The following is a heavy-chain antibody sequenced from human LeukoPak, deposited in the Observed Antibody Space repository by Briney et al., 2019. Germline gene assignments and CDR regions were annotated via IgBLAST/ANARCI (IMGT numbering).Heavy chain of an antibody. Sequence: PGGSLRLSCAASGFTFSNTAMSWVRQAPGKGLEWVSSISASGGSTSYADSVKVRFTFYRDNSKNTLYLQMNSLRVEDTAVYDCATRIGVARYWYFDLWGRGTLVTVSS. CDR1: GFTFSNTA. CDR3: ATRIGVARYWYFDL. J-gene: IGHJ2*01. CDR2: ISASGGST. V-gene: IGHV3-23*01.